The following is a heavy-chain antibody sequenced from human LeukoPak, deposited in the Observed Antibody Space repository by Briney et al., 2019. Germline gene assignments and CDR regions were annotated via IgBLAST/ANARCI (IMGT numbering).Heavy chain of an antibody. CDR1: GGSISSYY. Sequence: SETLSLTCTVSGGSISSYYWSWIRQPPGKGLEWIGYIYCSGSTNYNPSLKSRVTISVDTSKNQFSLKLSSVTAADTAVYYCARGASGSYFWFDPWGQGTLVTVSS. CDR3: ARGASGSYFWFDP. V-gene: IGHV4-59*01. J-gene: IGHJ5*02. D-gene: IGHD1-26*01. CDR2: IYCSGST.